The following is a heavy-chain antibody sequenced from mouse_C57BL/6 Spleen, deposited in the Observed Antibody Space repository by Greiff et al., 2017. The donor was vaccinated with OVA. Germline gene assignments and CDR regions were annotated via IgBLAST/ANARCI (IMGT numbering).Heavy chain of an antibody. J-gene: IGHJ2*01. CDR1: GFNFNDYY. V-gene: IGHV14-1*01. CDR3: TVTDFFFDD. CDR2: IDPEDGDT. D-gene: IGHD2-13*01. Sequence: VQLQQSGAELVRPGASVKLSCTASGFNFNDYYMHWVKQRPEQGLEWIGRIDPEDGDTEYAPKFQGKATMTADTSSNTAYLQLSSLTSEDTAVYYCTVTDFFFDDWGQGTTLTVSS.